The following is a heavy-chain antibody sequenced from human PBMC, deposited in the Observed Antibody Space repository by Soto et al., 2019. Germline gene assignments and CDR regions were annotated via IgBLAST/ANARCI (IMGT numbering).Heavy chain of an antibody. D-gene: IGHD4-17*01. J-gene: IGHJ4*02. CDR2: ISANRGNT. Sequence: QVQLVQSGAEVKMPGASVKVSCQASGYIFTINGISWVRQAPGQGLEWLGWISANRGNTNYAQNVQDRVILTTNTSTATAYMELRSLRSDDTAVYYFARDRNHGLDNWGQGTLVTVSS. CDR3: ARDRNHGLDN. V-gene: IGHV1-18*01. CDR1: GYIFTING.